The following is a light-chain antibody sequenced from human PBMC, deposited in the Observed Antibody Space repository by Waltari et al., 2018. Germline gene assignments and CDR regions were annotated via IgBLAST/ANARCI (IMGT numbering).Light chain of an antibody. CDR2: EDV. CDR3: YSTDSSGNVQV. J-gene: IGLJ2*01. Sequence: SYELTQPPSVSVSPRQTARITCSGDALPKKYAYWYQQKSGQAPVQVIYEDVKRPSGIPERFSGSSSGTMVTLTISGAQVEDEADYYCYSTDSSGNVQVFGGGTKLTVL. V-gene: IGLV3-10*01. CDR1: ALPKKY.